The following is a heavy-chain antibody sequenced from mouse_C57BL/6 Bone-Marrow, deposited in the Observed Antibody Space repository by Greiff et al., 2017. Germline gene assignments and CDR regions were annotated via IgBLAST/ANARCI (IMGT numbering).Heavy chain of an antibody. CDR3: ARDGYYVGWYFDV. CDR2: INPSNGGT. D-gene: IGHD2-3*01. J-gene: IGHJ1*03. V-gene: IGHV1-53*01. CDR1: GYTFTSYW. Sequence: VQLQQPGTELVKPGASVKLSCKASGYTFTSYWMHWVKQRPGQGLEWIGNINPSNGGTNYNEQFKSKATLTVDKSSSTAYMQLSSLTSEDSAVYYCARDGYYVGWYFDVWGTGTTVTVSS.